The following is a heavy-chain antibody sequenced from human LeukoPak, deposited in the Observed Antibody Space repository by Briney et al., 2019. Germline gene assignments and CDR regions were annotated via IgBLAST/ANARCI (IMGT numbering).Heavy chain of an antibody. D-gene: IGHD6-19*01. J-gene: IGHJ4*02. CDR1: GYTLTELS. Sequence: ASAKVSCKVSGYTLTELSMHWVRQAPGKGLEWMGGFDPEDGETIYAQKFQGRVTMTEDTSTDAAYMELSSLRSEDTAVYYCARQASGGWYYDYWGQGTLVTVSS. CDR3: ARQASGGWYYDY. V-gene: IGHV1-24*01. CDR2: FDPEDGET.